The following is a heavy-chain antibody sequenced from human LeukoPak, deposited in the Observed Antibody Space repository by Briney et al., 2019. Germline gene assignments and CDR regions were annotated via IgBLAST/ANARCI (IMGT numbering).Heavy chain of an antibody. Sequence: GGSLRLSCAASGFTFSSYAMSWVPQAPGKGLEWVSAISGSGGGTYYADSVKGRFTISRDNSKNTLYLQMNSLRAEDTAVYYSAKGRIAAAEYYFDYWGQGTLVTVSS. CDR3: AKGRIAAAEYYFDY. D-gene: IGHD6-13*01. V-gene: IGHV3-23*01. J-gene: IGHJ4*02. CDR2: ISGSGGGT. CDR1: GFTFSSYA.